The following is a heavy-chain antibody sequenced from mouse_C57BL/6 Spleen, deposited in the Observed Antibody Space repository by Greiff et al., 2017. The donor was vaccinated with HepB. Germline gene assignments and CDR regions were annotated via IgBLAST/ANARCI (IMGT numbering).Heavy chain of an antibody. CDR1: GFTFSSYT. J-gene: IGHJ2*01. CDR3: ARQEGFDY. Sequence: EVQLQESGGGLVKPGGSLKLSCAASGFTFSSYTMSWVRQTPEKRLEWVATISGGGGNTYYPDSVKGRFTISRDNAKNTLYLQMSSLRSEDTALYYCARQEGFDYWGQGTTLTVSS. CDR2: ISGGGGNT. V-gene: IGHV5-9*01.